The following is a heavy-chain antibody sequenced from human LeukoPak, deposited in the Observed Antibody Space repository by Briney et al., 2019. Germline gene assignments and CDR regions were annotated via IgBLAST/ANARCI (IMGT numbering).Heavy chain of an antibody. CDR2: INHSGST. J-gene: IGHJ6*03. D-gene: IGHD3-22*01. CDR1: GGSFSGYY. Sequence: PSETLSLTCAVYGGSFSGYYWSWIRQPPGKGLEWIGEINHSGSTNYNPSLKSRVTISVDTSKNQFSLKLSSVTAADTAVYYCARSATLVVISPHYYMDVWGKGTTVTISS. CDR3: ARSATLVVISPHYYMDV. V-gene: IGHV4-34*01.